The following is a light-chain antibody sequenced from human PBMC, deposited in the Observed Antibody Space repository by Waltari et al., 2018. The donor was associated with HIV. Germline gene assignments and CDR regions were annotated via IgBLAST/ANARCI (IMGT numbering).Light chain of an antibody. J-gene: IGLJ2*01. Sequence: QSALTQPASVSGSPGQSITISCTGGSSDVGSFNLVSWYQQHPGKAPKLVISEVTNRPSGVSNRFSGSKSGNTASLTISGLLAEDEADYYCFSYAGRSTHVVFGGGTKLTVL. V-gene: IGLV2-23*02. CDR3: FSYAGRSTHVV. CDR1: SSDVGSFNL. CDR2: EVT.